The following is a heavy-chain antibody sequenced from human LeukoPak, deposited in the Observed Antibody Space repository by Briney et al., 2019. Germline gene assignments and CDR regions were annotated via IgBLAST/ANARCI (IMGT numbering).Heavy chain of an antibody. V-gene: IGHV4-61*09. D-gene: IGHD6-19*01. Sequence: SETLSLTCTVSGGSISIGSYYWSWIRQPAGKGLEWIGHIYTSGSTSYNPSLQSRVTISVDASKNQFSLKVTSVTAADTAIYYCARAGGSVGWYGTIDYWGQGTLVTVSS. CDR3: ARAGGSVGWYGTIDY. CDR1: GGSISIGSYY. CDR2: IYTSGST. J-gene: IGHJ4*02.